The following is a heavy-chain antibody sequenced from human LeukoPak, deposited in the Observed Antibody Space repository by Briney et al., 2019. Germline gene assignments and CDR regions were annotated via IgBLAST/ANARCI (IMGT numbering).Heavy chain of an antibody. V-gene: IGHV3-23*01. J-gene: IGHJ5*02. CDR3: ARGEHYYDSSGAGGWFDP. CDR1: GFTFSSYA. Sequence: GGSLRLSCAASGFTFSSYAMSWVRQAPGKGLEWVSAIIGSGGSTYYADSVKGRFTISRDNSKNTLYLQMNSLRAEDTAVYYCARGEHYYDSSGAGGWFDPWGQGTLVTVSS. D-gene: IGHD3-22*01. CDR2: IIGSGGST.